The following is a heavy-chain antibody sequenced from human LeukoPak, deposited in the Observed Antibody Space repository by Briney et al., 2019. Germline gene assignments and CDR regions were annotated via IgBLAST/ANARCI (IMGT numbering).Heavy chain of an antibody. CDR3: ARGFKIAARPG. CDR2: ISSSSSYI. Sequence: PGGSLRLSCAASGFTFSSYSMNWVRQAPGKGLEWVSSISSSSSYIYYADSVKGRFTISRDNAKNSLYPQMNSLRAEDTAVYYCARGFKIAARPGWGQGTLVTVSS. V-gene: IGHV3-21*01. J-gene: IGHJ4*02. CDR1: GFTFSSYS. D-gene: IGHD6-6*01.